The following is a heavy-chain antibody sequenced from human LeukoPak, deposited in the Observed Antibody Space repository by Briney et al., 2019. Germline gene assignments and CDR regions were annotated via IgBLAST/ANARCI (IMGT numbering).Heavy chain of an antibody. CDR3: ARGTTESYFDY. CDR1: GGSFNGYY. J-gene: IGHJ4*02. Sequence: PSETLSLTCAVYGGSFNGYYWSWIRQPPGKGLEWIGEINHSGSTNYNPSLKSRVTISVDTSKNQFSLKLSSVTAADTAVYYCARGTTESYFDYWGQGTLVTVSS. CDR2: INHSGST. D-gene: IGHD1-1*01. V-gene: IGHV4-34*01.